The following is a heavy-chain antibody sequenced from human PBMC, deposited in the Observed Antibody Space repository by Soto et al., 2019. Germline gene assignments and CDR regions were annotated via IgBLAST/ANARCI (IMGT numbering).Heavy chain of an antibody. D-gene: IGHD3-3*01. CDR3: VKALTIFGRVPPY. J-gene: IGHJ4*02. Sequence: EVQLLESGGGLVQPGGSLRLSCAASGFTFSSYAMSWVRQTPGKGLERVSAISGGGGSTYYADSVKGRFTISRDNSKDTVYLQMNILRAEDTAVYYCVKALTIFGRVPPYWGQGTLVTVSS. CDR1: GFTFSSYA. V-gene: IGHV3-23*01. CDR2: ISGGGGST.